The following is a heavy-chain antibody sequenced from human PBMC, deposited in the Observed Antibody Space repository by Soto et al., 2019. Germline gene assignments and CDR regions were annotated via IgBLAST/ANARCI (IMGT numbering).Heavy chain of an antibody. J-gene: IGHJ4*02. CDR2: ISYDGSNK. CDR1: GFTFSSYA. V-gene: IGHV3-30-3*01. Sequence: GGSLRLACAASGFTFSSYAMHWVRQAPGKGLEWVAVISYDGSNKYYADSVKGRFTISRDNSKNTLYLQMNSLRAEDTAVYYCAREVLTGYYFDDWGQGTLVTVSS. CDR3: AREVLTGYYFDD. D-gene: IGHD3-9*01.